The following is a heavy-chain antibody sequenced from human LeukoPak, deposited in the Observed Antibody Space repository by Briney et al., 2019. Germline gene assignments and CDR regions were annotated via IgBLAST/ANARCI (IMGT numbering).Heavy chain of an antibody. D-gene: IGHD3-10*01. V-gene: IGHV3-66*01. CDR3: AREYPITMVRGVTGFDP. CDR2: IYSGGST. J-gene: IGHJ5*02. CDR1: GFTVSSNY. Sequence: GGSLRLSCAASGFTVSSNYMSWVRQAPGKGLEWVSVIYSGGSTYYADSVKGRFTISRDNSKNTLYLQMNSLRAEDTAVYYCAREYPITMVRGVTGFDPWGQGTLVTVSS.